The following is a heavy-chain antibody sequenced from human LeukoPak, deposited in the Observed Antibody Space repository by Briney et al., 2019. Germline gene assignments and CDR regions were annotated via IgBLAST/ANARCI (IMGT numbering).Heavy chain of an antibody. CDR3: AKGRPYPAVGSSHFDY. J-gene: IGHJ4*02. V-gene: IGHV3-30*18. CDR1: GFTFSSYG. D-gene: IGHD3-10*01. CDR2: ISYDGSDK. Sequence: GGSPRLSCAASGFTFSSYGMHWVRQAPGKGLEWVAVISYDGSDKYYADSVKGRFTISRDNSKNTLYLQMNSLRAEDTAAYYCAKGRPYPAVGSSHFDYWGQGTLVTVSS.